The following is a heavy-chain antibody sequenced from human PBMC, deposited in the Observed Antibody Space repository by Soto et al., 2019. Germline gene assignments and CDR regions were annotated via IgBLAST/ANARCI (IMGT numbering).Heavy chain of an antibody. D-gene: IGHD1-26*01. CDR3: AKVDYYGHRRNAFDI. CDR2: ISYDGSNK. Sequence: QVQLVEYGGGVVQPGRSLRLSCAASGFTFSSYGMHWVRQDPRKGLEWVAVISYDGSNKYYADSVKGRFTISRDNSKHTLYLPTNIQSVVNTAVYYCAKVDYYGHRRNAFDIWGQGTMVTVSS. J-gene: IGHJ3*02. V-gene: IGHV3-30*18. CDR1: GFTFSSYG.